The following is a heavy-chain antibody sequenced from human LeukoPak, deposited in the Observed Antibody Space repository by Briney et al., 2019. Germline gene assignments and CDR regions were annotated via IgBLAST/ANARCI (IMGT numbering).Heavy chain of an antibody. V-gene: IGHV3-11*01. CDR2: ISDSSRTI. CDR3: ARSSLPGRSGRTEYFQH. D-gene: IGHD6-19*01. J-gene: IGHJ1*01. CDR1: GFTFSDYY. Sequence: GGSLRLSCAASGFTFSDYYMTWIRQAPGKGLQWLSFISDSSRTIYYADSVKGRFTISRDNAKNSLYLQMSSPRAEDTAIYYCARSSLPGRSGRTEYFQHWGQGALVTVSS.